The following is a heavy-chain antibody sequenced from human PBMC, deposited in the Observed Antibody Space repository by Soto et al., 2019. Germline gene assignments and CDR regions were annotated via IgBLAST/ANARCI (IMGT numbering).Heavy chain of an antibody. J-gene: IGHJ4*02. CDR1: GFTFSSYS. V-gene: IGHV3-21*01. Sequence: GGSLRLSCAASGFTFSSYSMNWVRQAPGKGLEWVSSISSSSSYIYYADSVKGRFTISRDNAKNSLYLQMNSLRAEDTAVYYCAKNPHGKGLDYFDYWGQGTLVTVSS. D-gene: IGHD3-22*01. CDR3: AKNPHGKGLDYFDY. CDR2: ISSSSSYI.